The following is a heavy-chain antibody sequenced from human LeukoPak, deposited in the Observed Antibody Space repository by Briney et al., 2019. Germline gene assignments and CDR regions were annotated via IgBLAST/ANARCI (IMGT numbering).Heavy chain of an antibody. Sequence: ASVKVSCKASGYTFTSYDINWVRQATGQGLEWMGWMNPNSGNTGYAQKFQGRVTITRNTSISTAYMELSSLRFEDTAVYYCARAGVYDFWSGYYPIDAFDIWGQGTMVTVSS. J-gene: IGHJ3*02. D-gene: IGHD3-3*01. V-gene: IGHV1-8*03. CDR3: ARAGVYDFWSGYYPIDAFDI. CDR2: MNPNSGNT. CDR1: GYTFTSYD.